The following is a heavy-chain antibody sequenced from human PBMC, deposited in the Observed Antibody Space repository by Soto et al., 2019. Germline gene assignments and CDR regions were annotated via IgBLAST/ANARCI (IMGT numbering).Heavy chain of an antibody. D-gene: IGHD3-22*01. V-gene: IGHV1-2*02. J-gene: IGHJ5*02. CDR3: ARAYYPTYYYDSSGYYPFDP. Sequence: ASVKVSCKASGYTFTGYYMHWVRQAPGQGLEWMGWINPNSGGTNYAQKFQGRVTMTRDTSISTAYMELSRLRSDDTAVYYCARAYYPTYYYDSSGYYPFDPWGQGXLVTVYS. CDR2: INPNSGGT. CDR1: GYTFTGYY.